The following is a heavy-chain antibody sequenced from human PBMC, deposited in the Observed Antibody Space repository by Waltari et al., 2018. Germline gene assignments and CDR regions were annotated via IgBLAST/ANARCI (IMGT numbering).Heavy chain of an antibody. J-gene: IGHJ4*02. Sequence: QVQLPESGPGLVKPSETLSPTCTVSGGSISSYYWSWIRQPPGKGLEWIGYIYYSGSTNYNPSLKSRVTISVDTSKNQFSLKLSSVTAADTAVYYCARGSGWYAFDYWGQGTLVTVSS. D-gene: IGHD6-19*01. CDR1: GGSISSYY. V-gene: IGHV4-59*01. CDR2: IYYSGST. CDR3: ARGSGWYAFDY.